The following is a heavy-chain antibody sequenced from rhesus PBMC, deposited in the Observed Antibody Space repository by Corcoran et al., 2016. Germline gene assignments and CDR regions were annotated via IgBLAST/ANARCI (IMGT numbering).Heavy chain of an antibody. CDR1: GFTFGDNG. CDR3: TRGYDSGPFDY. CDR2: ISNTGKTI. J-gene: IGHJ4*01. D-gene: IGHD3-28*01. V-gene: IGHV3-7*01. Sequence: EVQLVESGGGLVQPGGSLRLSCAASGFTFGDNGMHWVRQAPGKGLEWVSSISNTGKTIYYAAAVKGRFTVTRDNAKNSLSLQMNSLRAEDTAVYYCTRGYDSGPFDYWGQGVLVTVSS.